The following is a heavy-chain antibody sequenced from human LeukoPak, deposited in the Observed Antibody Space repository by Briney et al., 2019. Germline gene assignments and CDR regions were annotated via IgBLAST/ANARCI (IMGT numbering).Heavy chain of an antibody. D-gene: IGHD6-6*01. CDR1: GFTFSIYS. J-gene: IGHJ4*02. CDR3: AKNRKSSSSDFDY. Sequence: GGSLRLSCAASGFTFSIYSLNWVRQAPGKGLEWVSSISSSSSFISYADSVKGRFTISRDNAKNSLYLQMNNLRAEDTAVYDCAKNRKSSSSDFDYWGQGTLVTVSS. CDR2: ISSSSSFI. V-gene: IGHV3-21*06.